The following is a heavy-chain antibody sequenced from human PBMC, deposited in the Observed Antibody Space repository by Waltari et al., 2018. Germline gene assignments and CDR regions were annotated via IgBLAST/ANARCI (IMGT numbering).Heavy chain of an antibody. V-gene: IGHV3-7*01. CDR1: GFNFSTYW. CDR2: IKGDGSQK. Sequence: EVHLVESGGGLVQPGGSLRLYCAASGFNFSTYWMTWVRQAPGKGREWLANIKGDGSQKNYVDSVKGRFTISRDTANNSLYLQMNSLRAEDTAVYYCARDPHYSNFDYWGQGTLVTVSS. CDR3: ARDPHYSNFDY. J-gene: IGHJ4*02. D-gene: IGHD4-4*01.